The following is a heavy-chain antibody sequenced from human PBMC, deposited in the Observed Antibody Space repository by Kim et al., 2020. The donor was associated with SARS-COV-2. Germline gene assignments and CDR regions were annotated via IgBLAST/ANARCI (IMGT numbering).Heavy chain of an antibody. D-gene: IGHD6-13*01. J-gene: IGHJ6*02. CDR1: GFTFSSYA. Sequence: GGSLRLSCAASGFTFSSYAMHWVRQAPGKGLEWVAVIWYDGSNKYYADSVKGRFTISRDNSKNTLYLQMNSLRAEDTAVYYCAKSSSWKYYYYGMDVWGQGTTVTVSS. CDR2: IWYDGSNK. CDR3: AKSSSWKYYYYGMDV. V-gene: IGHV3-33*06.